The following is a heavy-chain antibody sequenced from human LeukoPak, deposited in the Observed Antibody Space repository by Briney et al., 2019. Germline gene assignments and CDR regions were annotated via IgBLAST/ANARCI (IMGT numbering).Heavy chain of an antibody. CDR3: ARARGVYYFDY. D-gene: IGHD5/OR15-5a*01. V-gene: IGHV3-21*01. CDR2: ISSSSSYI. J-gene: IGHJ4*02. CDR1: GFTFSTYW. Sequence: RPGGSLRLSCSASGFTFSTYWMSWVRQAPGKGLEWVSSISSSSSYIYYAGSVKGRFTISRDNAKNSLYLQMNSLRAEDTAVYYCARARGVYYFDYWGQGTLVTVSS.